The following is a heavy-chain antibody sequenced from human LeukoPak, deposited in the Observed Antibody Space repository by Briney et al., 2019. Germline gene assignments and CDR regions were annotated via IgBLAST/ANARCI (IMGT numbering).Heavy chain of an antibody. CDR2: ISAYNGST. J-gene: IGHJ4*02. V-gene: IGHV1-18*01. D-gene: IGHD6-6*01. CDR3: ARREQLAIDY. Sequence: ASVKVSCQASGYTFTSCGISWVRQTPGQGLEWMGWISAYNGSTNYAQKLQGRVTMTTDTSTSTAYMELSSLRSEDTAVYYCARREQLAIDYWGQGTLVTVSS. CDR1: GYTFTSCG.